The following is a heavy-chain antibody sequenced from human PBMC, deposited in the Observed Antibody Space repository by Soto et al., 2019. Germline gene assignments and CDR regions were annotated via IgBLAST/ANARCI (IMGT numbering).Heavy chain of an antibody. V-gene: IGHV1-69*08. CDR2: ITPIFGIP. CDR1: GGTFSRYS. CDR3: AREDRVRGTGLVTAAIDGMDF. Sequence: QVQLVQSGAEVKKPGSSVKVSCKASGGTFSRYSITWVRQAPGHGLEWIGRITPIFGIPTYAQKFQGRVTVAADESTSTAYMELSSLRSGETAGYYCAREDRVRGTGLVTAAIDGMDFWGRGTTVTVSS. J-gene: IGHJ6*04. D-gene: IGHD2-2*01.